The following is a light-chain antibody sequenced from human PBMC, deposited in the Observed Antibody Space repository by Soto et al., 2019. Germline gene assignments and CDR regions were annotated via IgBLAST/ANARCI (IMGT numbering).Light chain of an antibody. CDR2: EVS. V-gene: IGLV2-14*01. CDR1: SSDVGGYNY. Sequence: QSALTQPASVSGSPGQSITISFTGTSSDVGGYNYVSWYQQHPGKAPKLMMYEVSNRPSGVSNRFSGSKSGNTASLTIYGLQADDEADYYCSSYTSSSTLVFGTGTKLTVL. J-gene: IGLJ1*01. CDR3: SSYTSSSTLV.